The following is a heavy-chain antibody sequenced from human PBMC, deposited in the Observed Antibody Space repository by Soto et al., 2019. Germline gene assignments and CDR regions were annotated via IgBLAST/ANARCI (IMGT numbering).Heavy chain of an antibody. CDR1: GGSINSYY. Sequence: KPSETLSLTCSVSGGSINSYYWSWIRQPPEKGLEWIGYISSSGSTNYNPSLKSRVTISIDTSKNQFSLKLSSVTAADTALYYCARGGVKYTYGQTRFDYWGQGILVTVSS. CDR3: ARGGVKYTYGQTRFDY. CDR2: ISSSGST. J-gene: IGHJ4*02. D-gene: IGHD5-18*01. V-gene: IGHV4-59*01.